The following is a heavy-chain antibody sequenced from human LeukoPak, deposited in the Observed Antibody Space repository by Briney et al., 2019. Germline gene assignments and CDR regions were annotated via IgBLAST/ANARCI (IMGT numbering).Heavy chain of an antibody. CDR3: ARSTHRTRYCSGGSCYSRRWFDP. Sequence: PSETLSLTCTVSGGSISSSSYYWGWIRQPPGKGLEWIGSIYYSGSTNYNPSLKSRVTISVDTSKNQFSLKLSSVTAADTAVYYCARSTHRTRYCSGGSCYSRRWFDPWGQGTLVTVSS. V-gene: IGHV4-39*07. D-gene: IGHD2-15*01. CDR2: IYYSGST. J-gene: IGHJ5*02. CDR1: GGSISSSSYY.